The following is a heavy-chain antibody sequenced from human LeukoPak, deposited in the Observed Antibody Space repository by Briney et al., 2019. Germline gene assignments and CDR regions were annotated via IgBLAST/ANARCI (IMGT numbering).Heavy chain of an antibody. CDR2: INPNSGGT. J-gene: IGHJ5*02. CDR1: GYTFTGYY. V-gene: IGHV1-2*02. Sequence: ASVKLSCTSSGYTFTGYYMHWVRQAPGQGLEWMGWINPNSGGTNYAQKFQGRVTMTRDTSISTAYMELSRLRSDDTAVYYCASDRVHLEPMSCFDHWGQGTLVTVSS. CDR3: ASDRVHLEPMSCFDH. D-gene: IGHD1-1*01.